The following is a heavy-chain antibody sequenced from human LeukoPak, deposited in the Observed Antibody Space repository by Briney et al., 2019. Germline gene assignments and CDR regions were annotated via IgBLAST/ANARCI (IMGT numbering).Heavy chain of an antibody. CDR3: AKDPYNI. V-gene: IGHV3-30*02. CDR2: IRYDGSDK. J-gene: IGHJ3*02. CDR1: GFTFSSYG. Sequence: GGSLRLSCAASGFTFSSYGMQWVRQAPGKGLEWVAFIRYDGSDKYYTDSVKGRFTISRDNSKNTLYLQMNSLRAEDTAVYYCAKDPYNIWGQGTMVTVSS. D-gene: IGHD2-2*02.